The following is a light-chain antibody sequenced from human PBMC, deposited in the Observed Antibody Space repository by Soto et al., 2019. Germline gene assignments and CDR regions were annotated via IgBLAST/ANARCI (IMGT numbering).Light chain of an antibody. V-gene: IGKV1-39*01. CDR2: AAS. CDR3: QQSYSTPPLT. J-gene: IGKJ2*01. Sequence: DIQMTQSPSSLSASVGDRVTITCRASQSNSSYLNWYQQKPGKAPKLLIYAASSLQSGVPSRFSGSGSGTDFTLTISSLQPEDFATYYCQQSYSTPPLTFGQGTKLEIK. CDR1: QSNSSY.